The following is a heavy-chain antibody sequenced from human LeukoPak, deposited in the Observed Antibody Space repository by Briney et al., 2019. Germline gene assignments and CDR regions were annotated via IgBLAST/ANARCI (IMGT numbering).Heavy chain of an antibody. CDR3: TRDWEDIVVVVAATPDEEYGMDV. D-gene: IGHD2-15*01. J-gene: IGHJ6*02. Sequence: GGSLRLSCTASGFTFGDYAMSWVRQAPGKGLEWVGFIRSKAYGWTTEYAASVKGRFTISRDDSKSIAYLQMNSLKTEDTAVYYCTRDWEDIVVVVAATPDEEYGMDVWGQGTTVTVSS. CDR1: GFTFGDYA. V-gene: IGHV3-49*04. CDR2: IRSKAYGWTT.